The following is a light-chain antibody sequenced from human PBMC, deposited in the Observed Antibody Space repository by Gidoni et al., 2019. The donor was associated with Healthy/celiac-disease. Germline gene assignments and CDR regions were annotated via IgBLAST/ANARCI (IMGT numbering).Light chain of an antibody. CDR1: QSVSSSY. J-gene: IGKJ4*01. CDR2: GAS. V-gene: IGKV3-20*01. Sequence: DIVLTQSPGTLSLSPGERATLSCRASQSVSSSYLAWYQQKPGQAPRLLIYGASSRATGIPDRFSASGSGTDFTLTISRLEPEDFAVYYCQQYGSSPLLTFGGGTKVEIK. CDR3: QQYGSSPLLT.